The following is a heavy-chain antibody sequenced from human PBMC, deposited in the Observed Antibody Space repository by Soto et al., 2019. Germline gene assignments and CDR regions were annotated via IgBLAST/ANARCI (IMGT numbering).Heavy chain of an antibody. D-gene: IGHD6-13*01. CDR3: ARWAAAGAEYFQH. V-gene: IGHV1-69*02. CDR2: IIPILGIA. J-gene: IGHJ1*01. CDR1: GGTFSSYT. Sequence: QVQLVQSGAEVKKPGSSLKVSCKASGGTFSSYTISWVRQAPGQGLEWMGRIIPILGIANYAQKFQGRVTITADKSTSTAYMELSSLRYEDTAVYYCARWAAAGAEYFQHWGQGTLVTVSS.